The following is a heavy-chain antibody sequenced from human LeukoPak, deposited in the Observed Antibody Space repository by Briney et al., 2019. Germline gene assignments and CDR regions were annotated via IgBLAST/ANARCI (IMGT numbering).Heavy chain of an antibody. CDR1: GYSFTSYY. CDR2: INPSGSSA. Sequence: ASVKVSCKASGYSFTSYYMHWVRQAPGQGLEWMGFINPSGSSAAYAQKFQGRLTMTRDMFTSTDYMELTSLTSDDTAVYYCARAESGGIWSVFDYWGQGTLVTVSS. D-gene: IGHD3-3*01. V-gene: IGHV1-46*01. CDR3: ARAESGGIWSVFDY. J-gene: IGHJ4*02.